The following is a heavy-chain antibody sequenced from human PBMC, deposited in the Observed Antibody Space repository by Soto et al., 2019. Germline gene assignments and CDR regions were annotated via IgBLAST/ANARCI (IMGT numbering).Heavy chain of an antibody. CDR2: IYWNDDK. CDR1: GFSLSSIGVG. Sequence: SGPTLVNPTQTLTLTCTFSGFSLSSIGVGVGWIRQPPGKALEWLALIYWNDDKRYSPSLKSRLTITKDTSKNQVVLTMTNMDHVDTATYYCAHRLDIVATIRYYYFQYWGQGTLVNVSS. V-gene: IGHV2-5*01. J-gene: IGHJ4*02. D-gene: IGHD5-12*01. CDR3: AHRLDIVATIRYYYFQY.